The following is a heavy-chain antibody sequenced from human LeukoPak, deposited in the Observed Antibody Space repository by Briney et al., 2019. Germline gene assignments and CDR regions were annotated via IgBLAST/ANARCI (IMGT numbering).Heavy chain of an antibody. V-gene: IGHV4-34*12. CDR3: ARGAPGY. Sequence: PSETLSLTCAVYGGSFSSYPWTWIRQPPGKGLEWIGQIIHSGSTKYNPSLNGRVTMSVDTSKNQFSPKLTSVTAADTAVYYCARGAPGYWGQGTLVTVSS. CDR2: IIHSGST. CDR1: GGSFSSYP. D-gene: IGHD4/OR15-4a*01. J-gene: IGHJ4*02.